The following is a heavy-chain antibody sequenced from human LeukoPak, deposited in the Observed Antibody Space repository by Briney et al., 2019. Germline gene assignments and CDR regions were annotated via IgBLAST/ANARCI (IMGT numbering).Heavy chain of an antibody. V-gene: IGHV3-7*03. CDR3: ARGGGLDV. D-gene: IGHD3-16*01. J-gene: IGHJ6*02. CDR1: GFTFSSYW. Sequence: GGPLRLSSAASGFTFSSYWMNWARQAPGKGLEWVASINHNGNVNYYVDSVKGRCTISRDNAKNSLHLQMSNLRAEDTAVYFCARGGGLDVWGQGATVTVSS. CDR2: INHNGNVN.